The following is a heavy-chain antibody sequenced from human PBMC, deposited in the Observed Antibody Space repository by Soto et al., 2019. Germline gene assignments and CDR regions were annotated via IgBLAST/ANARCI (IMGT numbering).Heavy chain of an antibody. Sequence: EVQLVESGGGLVQPGGYLKLYCAASGFAFSDSAMHWVRQASGKGLEWIGRIRGKRGNDGTAYAASVKGRFTISRDDSKTTTYLQMNSLKIEDTAVYYCTRRRDWTAVEPLDYWGQGTRVTVSS. V-gene: IGHV3-73*02. CDR1: GFAFSDSA. CDR2: IRGKRGNDGT. J-gene: IGHJ4*02. D-gene: IGHD5-18*01. CDR3: TRRRDWTAVEPLDY.